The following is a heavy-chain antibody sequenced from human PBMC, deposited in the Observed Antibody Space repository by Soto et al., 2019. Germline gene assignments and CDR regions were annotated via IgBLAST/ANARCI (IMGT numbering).Heavy chain of an antibody. D-gene: IGHD6-19*01. V-gene: IGHV3-23*01. CDR1: GFTFSSYA. CDR2: ISGSGGST. CDR3: AKRSSSGWHRTDAFDI. J-gene: IGHJ3*02. Sequence: GGSLRLSCAASGFTFSSYAMSWVRQAPGKGLEWVSGISGSGGSTYYADSVKGRFTISRDNSKNTLYLQMNSRRAEDTAVYYCAKRSSSGWHRTDAFDIWGQGTMVTVSS.